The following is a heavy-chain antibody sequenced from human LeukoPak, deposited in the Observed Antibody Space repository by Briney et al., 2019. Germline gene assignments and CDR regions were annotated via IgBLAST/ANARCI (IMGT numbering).Heavy chain of an antibody. J-gene: IGHJ4*02. CDR2: ISAYNGDT. V-gene: IGHV1-18*01. CDR1: GYTFITYG. Sequence: ASVKVSCKASGYTFITYGISWVRQAPGQGLEWMGWISAYNGDTKYSQKLQGRVTMTTDTSTSTAYMELRSLRSDDTAVYYCGRDPYCSGATCYSQYFDYWGQGTLVTVSS. D-gene: IGHD2-15*01. CDR3: GRDPYCSGATCYSQYFDY.